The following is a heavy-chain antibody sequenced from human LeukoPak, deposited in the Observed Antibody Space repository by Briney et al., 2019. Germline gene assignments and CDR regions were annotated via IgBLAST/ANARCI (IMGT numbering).Heavy chain of an antibody. Sequence: PSETLSLTCTVSGGSISLGGNYLSWIRQDPGEGLEWIGYIYYSGSTNYNPSLKSRVTISVDTSKNQFSLKLSSVTAADTALYYCARGNRRGMDVWDQGTTVTVSS. CDR3: ARGNRRGMDV. J-gene: IGHJ6*02. V-gene: IGHV4-61*08. CDR1: GGSISLGGNY. CDR2: IYYSGST.